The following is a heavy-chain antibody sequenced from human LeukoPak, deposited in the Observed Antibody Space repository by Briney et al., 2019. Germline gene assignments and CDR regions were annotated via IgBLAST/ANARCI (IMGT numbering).Heavy chain of an antibody. J-gene: IGHJ6*02. CDR1: GYTFTSYY. Sequence: ASVKVSCKASGYTFTSYYMHWVRQAPGQGLEWMGIINPSGGSTSYAQKFQGRVTMTRDTSTSTVYMELSSLRSEDTAVYYCARGALTDYHYYYGMDVWGQGTTVTVSS. V-gene: IGHV1-46*01. CDR2: INPSGGST. CDR3: ARGALTDYHYYYGMDV.